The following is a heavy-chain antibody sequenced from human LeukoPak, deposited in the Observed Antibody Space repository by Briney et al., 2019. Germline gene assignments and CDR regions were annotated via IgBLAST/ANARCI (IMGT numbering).Heavy chain of an antibody. Sequence: PSETLSLTCAVSGYSISSGYYWGWIRQPPGKGLEWIGSIYHSGSIYYNPSLKSRVTISVDTSKNQFSLKLSSVTAADTAVYYCARTLYDILTGNPCDYWGQGTLVTVSS. CDR1: GYSISSGYY. J-gene: IGHJ4*02. D-gene: IGHD3-9*01. CDR3: ARTLYDILTGNPCDY. CDR2: IYHSGSI. V-gene: IGHV4-38-2*01.